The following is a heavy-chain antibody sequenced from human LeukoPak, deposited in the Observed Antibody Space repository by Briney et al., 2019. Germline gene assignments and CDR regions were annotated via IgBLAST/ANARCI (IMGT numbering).Heavy chain of an antibody. Sequence: ASVKVSCKASRYTFTGYYVHWVRQAPGQGLEWMGWINPNSGGTNYAQKFQGRVTVTRDTSISTAYMELSSLRSDDTAVYYCARGIGQWLGIDYWGQGTLVTVSS. CDR1: RYTFTGYY. CDR3: ARGIGQWLGIDY. V-gene: IGHV1-2*02. J-gene: IGHJ4*02. CDR2: INPNSGGT. D-gene: IGHD6-19*01.